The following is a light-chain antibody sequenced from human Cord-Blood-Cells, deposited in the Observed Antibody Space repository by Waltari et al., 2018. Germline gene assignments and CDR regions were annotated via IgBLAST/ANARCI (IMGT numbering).Light chain of an antibody. V-gene: IGLV2-23*02. J-gene: IGLJ1*01. Sequence: QSALTQPASMSGSPGQSITNSCTGTSSDVGSYNLVPCYQHHPGKSPKLMIYAFSKRPAGVSNRFSGSKSGNTASLTISGLQAEDEADYYCCSYAGSSTYVFGTGTKVTVL. CDR3: CSYAGSSTYV. CDR1: SSDVGSYNL. CDR2: AFS.